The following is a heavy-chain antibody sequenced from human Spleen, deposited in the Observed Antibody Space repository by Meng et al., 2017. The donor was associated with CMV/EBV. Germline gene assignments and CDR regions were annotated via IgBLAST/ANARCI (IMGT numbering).Heavy chain of an antibody. Sequence: HIQRWGAGLLSPSDTLSLTCAVYGVFFSGYACSLIRQPPGKGLGWIGEINHSGSTNYNPSLKSRVTISVDTSKNQFFLKLSSVTAADTAVYYCARRRGIAAAGMRLWDYWGQGTLVTVSS. CDR1: GVFFSGYA. V-gene: IGHV4-34*01. D-gene: IGHD6-13*01. CDR3: ARRRGIAAAGMRLWDY. CDR2: INHSGST. J-gene: IGHJ4*02.